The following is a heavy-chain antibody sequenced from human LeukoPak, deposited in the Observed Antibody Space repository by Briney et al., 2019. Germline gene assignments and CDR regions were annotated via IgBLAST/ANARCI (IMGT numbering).Heavy chain of an antibody. CDR3: AGPYYYDSSVVDAFDI. Sequence: GGSLRLSCAASGFTFSSYEMNWVRQAPGRGLEWVSYISSSGSTIYYADCVKGRFTISRDNAKNSLYLQMNSLRAEDTAVYYCAGPYYYDSSVVDAFDIWGQGTMVTVSS. D-gene: IGHD3-22*01. CDR1: GFTFSSYE. V-gene: IGHV3-48*03. CDR2: ISSSGSTI. J-gene: IGHJ3*02.